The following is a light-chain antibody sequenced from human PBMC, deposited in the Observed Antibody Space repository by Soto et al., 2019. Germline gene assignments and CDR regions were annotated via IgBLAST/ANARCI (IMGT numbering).Light chain of an antibody. J-gene: IGKJ1*01. CDR3: QQYHSYYLT. Sequence: DIQMTQSPSTLSASVGDRVTITCRASQSISSWVAWYQQKPGKAPKLLIYKASTLESGVPSRFSGGGSGTEFTLTISSLQPDDFATYYGQQYHSYYLTFGQGTKVEIK. CDR1: QSISSW. CDR2: KAS. V-gene: IGKV1-5*03.